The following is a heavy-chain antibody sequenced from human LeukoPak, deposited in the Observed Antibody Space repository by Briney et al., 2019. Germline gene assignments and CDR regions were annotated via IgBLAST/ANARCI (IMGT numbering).Heavy chain of an antibody. CDR1: GFTFTSYA. Sequence: GGSLRLSCAASGFTFTSYAMSWVRQAPGKGLEWVSAISGSGGSTYYADSVKGRFTISRDNSKNTLYLQMNSLRAEDTAVYYCAKGARYYYDSSGYYYWGQGTLVTVSS. CDR3: AKGARYYYDSSGYYY. D-gene: IGHD3-22*01. V-gene: IGHV3-23*01. J-gene: IGHJ4*02. CDR2: ISGSGGST.